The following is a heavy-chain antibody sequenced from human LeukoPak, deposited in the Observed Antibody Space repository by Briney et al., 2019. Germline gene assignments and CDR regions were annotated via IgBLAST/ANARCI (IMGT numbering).Heavy chain of an antibody. D-gene: IGHD3/OR15-3a*01. Sequence: SETLSLTCTVSGGSISSSSYYWGWIRQPPGKGLEWIGYIYYSGSTNYNPSLKSRVTISVDTSKNQFSLKLSSVTAADTAVYYCAREMDSFRFDPWGQGTLVTVSS. J-gene: IGHJ5*02. CDR1: GGSISSSSYY. V-gene: IGHV4-61*05. CDR3: AREMDSFRFDP. CDR2: IYYSGST.